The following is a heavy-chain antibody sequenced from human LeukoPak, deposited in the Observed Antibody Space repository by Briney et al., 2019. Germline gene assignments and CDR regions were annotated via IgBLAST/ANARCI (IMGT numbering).Heavy chain of an antibody. V-gene: IGHV3-21*04. Sequence: GGSLRLSCAASGFTFSSYSMNWVRQAPGKGLEWVSSISSSSSYIYYADSVKGRFTISRDNAKNSLYLQMNSLRAEDTAVYYCASRWGSSSWYELNNWGQGTLVTVSS. D-gene: IGHD6-13*01. CDR2: ISSSSSYI. CDR3: ASRWGSSSWYELNN. J-gene: IGHJ4*02. CDR1: GFTFSSYS.